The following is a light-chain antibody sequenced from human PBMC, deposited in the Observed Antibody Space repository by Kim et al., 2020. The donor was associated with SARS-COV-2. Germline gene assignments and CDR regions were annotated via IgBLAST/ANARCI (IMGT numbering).Light chain of an antibody. J-gene: IGKJ5*01. Sequence: ASVGDEVTITCRASQDISKYLAWYQQKPGKAPKLLMYATSSVQRGVPSRFRGSGSETDFTLTITRLQPDDVATYYCQQYSTAPSTFGQGTKVEIK. CDR2: ATS. CDR1: QDISKY. V-gene: IGKV1-27*01. CDR3: QQYSTAPST.